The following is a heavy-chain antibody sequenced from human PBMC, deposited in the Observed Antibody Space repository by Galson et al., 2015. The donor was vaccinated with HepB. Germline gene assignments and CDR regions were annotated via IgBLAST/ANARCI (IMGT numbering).Heavy chain of an antibody. CDR2: IKQDGSEK. Sequence: SLRLSCAASGFTFSSYWMSWVRQAPGKGLEWVANIKQDGSEKYYVDSVKGRFTISRDNAKNSLYLQVNSLRAEDTAVYYCAREATPGDFDLWGRGTLVTVSS. J-gene: IGHJ2*01. V-gene: IGHV3-7*01. CDR1: GFTFSSYW. D-gene: IGHD4-23*01. CDR3: AREATPGDFDL.